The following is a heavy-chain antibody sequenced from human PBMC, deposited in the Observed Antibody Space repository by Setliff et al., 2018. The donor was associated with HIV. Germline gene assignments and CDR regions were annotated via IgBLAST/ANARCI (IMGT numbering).Heavy chain of an antibody. Sequence: PSETLSLTCGVSGYSISSGYYWGWIRQPPGKGLEWIGSIYHNGITYYNPSLKSRVTISVDTSKNQFSLKLSSVTAADTAVYYCARLQPREEWRPSSYIDYWGQGTLVTVSS. CDR3: ARLQPREEWRPSSYIDY. J-gene: IGHJ4*02. D-gene: IGHD3-3*01. V-gene: IGHV4-38-2*01. CDR1: GYSISSGYY. CDR2: IYHNGIT.